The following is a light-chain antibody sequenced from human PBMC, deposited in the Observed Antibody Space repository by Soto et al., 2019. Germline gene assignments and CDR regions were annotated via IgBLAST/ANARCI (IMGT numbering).Light chain of an antibody. V-gene: IGLV2-14*01. CDR3: SSYTSGTTLYV. Sequence: QSVLTQPASVSGSPGQSITISCTGTSSDVGGYNYVSWYQHHAGKAPRLMIYASSNRPSGVSHRLSGSRSGNTASLTISGLQAEDEADYYCSSYTSGTTLYVFGTGTKVTVL. CDR1: SSDVGGYNY. J-gene: IGLJ1*01. CDR2: ASS.